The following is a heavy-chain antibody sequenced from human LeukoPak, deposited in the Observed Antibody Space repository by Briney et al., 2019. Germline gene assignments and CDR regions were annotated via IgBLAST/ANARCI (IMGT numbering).Heavy chain of an antibody. Sequence: GASVKVSCKASGYTFTSYDINWVRQATGQGLEWMGWMNPDSGNTGYAQKFQGRVTMTRNTSISTAYMELGSLRSEDTAVYYCAVEYSSSSYFDYWGQGTLVTVPS. CDR3: AVEYSSSSYFDY. J-gene: IGHJ4*02. CDR2: MNPDSGNT. CDR1: GYTFTSYD. D-gene: IGHD6-6*01. V-gene: IGHV1-8*01.